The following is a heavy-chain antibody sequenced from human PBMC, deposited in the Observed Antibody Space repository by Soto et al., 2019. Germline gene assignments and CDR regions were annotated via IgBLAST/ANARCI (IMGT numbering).Heavy chain of an antibody. CDR2: INVGEGNT. V-gene: IGHV1-3*01. J-gene: IGHJ4*02. D-gene: IGHD3-22*01. CDR3: ANSRSIKTKLYSLDY. CDR1: WFTLPSYW. Sequence: GAPMKGSLKGSWFTLPSYWFHWGRQAPGQNLEWMGRINVGEGNTEYSQKFQGRVTITRDTSATIVYMELSSLRSEDTAVYYCANSRSIKTKLYSLDYWGQGTLVTVSS.